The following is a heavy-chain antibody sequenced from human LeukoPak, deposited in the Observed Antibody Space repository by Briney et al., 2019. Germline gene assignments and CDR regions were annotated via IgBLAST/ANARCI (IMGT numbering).Heavy chain of an antibody. D-gene: IGHD3-9*01. CDR1: GYSFTNYW. Sequence: GESLKISCKGSGYSFTNYWIGWVRQMPGKGLEWMGIIYPGDSDTRYSPSFQGQVTISADKSISTAYLQWSSLKASDTAMYYCARQLTYYDILTGPYAFDIWGQGTMVTVSS. CDR3: ARQLTYYDILTGPYAFDI. CDR2: IYPGDSDT. V-gene: IGHV5-51*01. J-gene: IGHJ3*02.